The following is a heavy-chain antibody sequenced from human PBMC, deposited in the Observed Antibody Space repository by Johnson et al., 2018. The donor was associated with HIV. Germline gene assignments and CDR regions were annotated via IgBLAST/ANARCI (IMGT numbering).Heavy chain of an antibody. CDR2: ISYDGSNK. CDR1: GFTFSSYA. V-gene: IGHV3-30*04. CDR3: ANGPIKYSRSSRGGAFEI. D-gene: IGHD6-6*01. J-gene: IGHJ3*02. Sequence: QVQLVESGGGVVQPGRSLRLSCAASGFTFSSYAMHWVRQAPGKGLEWVAVISYDGSNKYYADSVKGRFTISRDNSKNTLYLHMNSLRAEDTAVYYCANGPIKYSRSSRGGAFEIWGQGTTVIVSS.